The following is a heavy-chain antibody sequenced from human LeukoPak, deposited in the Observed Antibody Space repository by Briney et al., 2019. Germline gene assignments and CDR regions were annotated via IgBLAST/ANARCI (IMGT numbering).Heavy chain of an antibody. CDR1: GFTFSSYS. D-gene: IGHD2-2*01. CDR3: ATIPIIVVVPAAKGPADY. V-gene: IGHV3-48*01. J-gene: IGHJ4*02. Sequence: GGSLRLSCAASGFTFSSYSVNWVRQAPGKGLEWVSYISSSSSTIYYADSVKGRFTISRDNAKNSLYLQMNSLSAEDTAVYYCATIPIIVVVPAAKGPADYWGQGTLVTVSS. CDR2: ISSSSSTI.